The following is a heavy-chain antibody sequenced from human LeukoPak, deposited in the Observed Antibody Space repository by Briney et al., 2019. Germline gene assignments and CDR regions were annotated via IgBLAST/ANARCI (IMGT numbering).Heavy chain of an antibody. CDR2: IKQDGSEK. CDR1: GFTFSSYW. D-gene: IGHD3-10*01. Sequence: PGGSMRLSCAASGFTFSSYWMSWVRQAPGKGLEWVANIKQDGSEKYYVDSVKGRFTISRDNAKNSLYLQMNSLRAEDTAVYYCARWVITMVRGVIIGWFDPWGQGTLVTVSS. V-gene: IGHV3-7*01. CDR3: ARWVITMVRGVIIGWFDP. J-gene: IGHJ5*02.